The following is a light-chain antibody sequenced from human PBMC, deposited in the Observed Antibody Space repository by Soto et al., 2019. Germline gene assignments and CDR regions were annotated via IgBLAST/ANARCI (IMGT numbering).Light chain of an antibody. Sequence: QSVLTQPRSVSGSPGQSVTMSCTGTSSDVGGFNYVSWYQQHPGKAPKLMIYDVSKRPSGVPDRFSGSKSDNTASLTISGLQAEDEADYYCCSFAGNYIYVFGTGTKVTVL. CDR3: CSFAGNYIYV. V-gene: IGLV2-11*01. CDR1: SSDVGGFNY. J-gene: IGLJ1*01. CDR2: DVS.